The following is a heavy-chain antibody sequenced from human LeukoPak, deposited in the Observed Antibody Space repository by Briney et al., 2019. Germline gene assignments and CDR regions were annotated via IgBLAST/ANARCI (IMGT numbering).Heavy chain of an antibody. CDR1: GFTFSSFS. CDR3: ARARSIFSNFTMVRGVNWFDP. D-gene: IGHD3-10*01. Sequence: GGSLRLSCAASGFTFSSFSMNWVRQAPGKGLEWIAYINSGSDVTFYAGSVKGRFTISRANSKNTLYLQMNSLRAEDTAVYYCARARSIFSNFTMVRGVNWFDPWGQGTLVTVSS. J-gene: IGHJ5*02. CDR2: INSGSDVT. V-gene: IGHV3-48*01.